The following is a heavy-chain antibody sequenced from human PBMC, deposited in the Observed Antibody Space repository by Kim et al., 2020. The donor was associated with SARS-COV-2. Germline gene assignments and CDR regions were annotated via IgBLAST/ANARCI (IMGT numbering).Heavy chain of an antibody. CDR1: GGSFSGYY. CDR2: INHSGST. Sequence: SETLSLTCAVYGGSFSGYYWSWIRQPPGKGLEWIGEINHSGSTNYNPSLKSRVTISVDTSKNQFSLKLSSVTAADTAVYYCARVVVHHIDYWGQGTLVTVSS. J-gene: IGHJ4*02. V-gene: IGHV4-34*01. D-gene: IGHD3-22*01. CDR3: ARVVVHHIDY.